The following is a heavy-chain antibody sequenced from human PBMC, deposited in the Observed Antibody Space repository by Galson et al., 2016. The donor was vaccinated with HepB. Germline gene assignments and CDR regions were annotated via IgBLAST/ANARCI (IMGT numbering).Heavy chain of an antibody. CDR1: GFIFGNYA. Sequence: SLRLSCAASGFIFGNYAMTWVRQARGEGLEWLAVLSGSADSAYYADSVKGRFTISRDNFKSTLSLQMNSLRAEDTAVYYCVKTQGYSTGWYGMDVWGQGTLVAVSS. D-gene: IGHD6-19*01. J-gene: IGHJ6*02. CDR3: VKTQGYSTGWYGMDV. V-gene: IGHV3-23*01. CDR2: LSGSADSA.